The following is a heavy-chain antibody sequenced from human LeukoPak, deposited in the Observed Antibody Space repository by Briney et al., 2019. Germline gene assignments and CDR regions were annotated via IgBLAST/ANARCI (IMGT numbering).Heavy chain of an antibody. CDR3: AKARGATYGTYYFDY. CDR1: GFTFSSYA. J-gene: IGHJ4*02. V-gene: IGHV3-23*01. D-gene: IGHD4/OR15-4a*01. Sequence: GGSLRLSCAASGFTFSSYAMNWVRQAPGKGLEWVSISGSGGDTYYADSVKGRFTISRDNSKNTLYLQMNSLRAEDTAVYYCAKARGATYGTYYFDYWGQGTLVNVSS. CDR2: ISGSGGDT.